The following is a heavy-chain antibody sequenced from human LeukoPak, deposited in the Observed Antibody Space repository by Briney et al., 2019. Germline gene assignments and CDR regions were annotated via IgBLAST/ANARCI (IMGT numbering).Heavy chain of an antibody. CDR2: IYYSGST. V-gene: IGHV4-59*01. D-gene: IGHD6-6*01. Sequence: PSETLSLTCTVSGGSISSYYWSWIRQPPGKGLEWIGYIYYSGSTNYNPSLTSRVTISVDTSKNQFSLKLSSVTAADTAVYYCASTSIAARPFWFDPWGQGTLVTVSS. J-gene: IGHJ5*02. CDR1: GGSISSYY. CDR3: ASTSIAARPFWFDP.